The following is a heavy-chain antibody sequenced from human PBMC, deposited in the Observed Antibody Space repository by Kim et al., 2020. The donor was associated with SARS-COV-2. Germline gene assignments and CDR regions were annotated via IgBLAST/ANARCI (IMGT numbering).Heavy chain of an antibody. J-gene: IGHJ4*02. CDR3: ARTMVSSSSCFGY. Sequence: NPSVKSRVTISVDTAKNQLSLKLSSVTAEDTAVYYCARTMVSSSSCFGYWGQGTLVTVSS. D-gene: IGHD6-6*01. V-gene: IGHV4-34*01.